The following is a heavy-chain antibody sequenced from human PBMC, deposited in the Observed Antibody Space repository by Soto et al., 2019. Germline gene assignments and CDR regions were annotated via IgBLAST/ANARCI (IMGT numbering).Heavy chain of an antibody. D-gene: IGHD1-1*01. V-gene: IGHV3-53*01. CDR3: ATWHEREHAYDV. Sequence: DVQLVESGGGLIQPGESLRLSCAAFGFTISGKKYVAWVRQAPGKGLEWVSALYDIDGSFYADSVKGRFTTSSDSSKTTVYLQIKDLRPDDTAVYYCATWHEREHAYDVWGLGTTVTVSS. CDR2: LYDIDGS. J-gene: IGHJ3*01. CDR1: GFTISGKKY.